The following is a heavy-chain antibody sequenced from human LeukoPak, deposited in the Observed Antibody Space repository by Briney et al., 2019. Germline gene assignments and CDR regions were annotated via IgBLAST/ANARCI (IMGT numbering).Heavy chain of an antibody. CDR2: IYSVSVT. D-gene: IGHD3-22*01. CDR1: GFTVSGHY. CDR3: ARTPDYYDSSGYYEVVNNFDY. V-gene: IGHV3-66*01. Sequence: GGSLRLSCAASGFTVSGHYMTWVRQAPGKGLEWVSIIYSVSVTYYADSVKGRFTISRDNSKNTLYLQLNSLRAEDTAVYYCARTPDYYDSSGYYEVVNNFDYWGQGTLVTVSS. J-gene: IGHJ4*02.